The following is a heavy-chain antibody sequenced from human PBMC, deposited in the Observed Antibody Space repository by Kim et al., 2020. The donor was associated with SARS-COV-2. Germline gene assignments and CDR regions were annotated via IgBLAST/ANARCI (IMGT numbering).Heavy chain of an antibody. J-gene: IGHJ4*02. Sequence: GGSLRLSCAASGFNFDDYAMHWVRQVPGGALEWVSLISVDSINTYYADSVRGRFTISRDDSRDSLFLLIDSLRPEDAALYYCAKARGMRGSRTSPIGDWGQGTLVTVSS. CDR2: ISVDSINT. D-gene: IGHD3-10*01. CDR3: AKARGMRGSRTSPIGD. V-gene: IGHV3-43*02. CDR1: GFNFDDYA.